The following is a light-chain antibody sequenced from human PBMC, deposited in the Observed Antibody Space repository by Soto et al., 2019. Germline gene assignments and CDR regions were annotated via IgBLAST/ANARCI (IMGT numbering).Light chain of an antibody. J-gene: IGKJ2*01. CDR3: QQYYSYPPQYT. CDR2: AAS. CDR1: QGISSY. Sequence: AIRMTQSPSSFSASTGDRVTITCRASQGISSYLAWYQQKPGKAPKLLIYAASTWQSGVPSRFSGSGSGTDFTLTISCLQSEDFATYYCQQYYSYPPQYTFGQGTKLEIK. V-gene: IGKV1-8*01.